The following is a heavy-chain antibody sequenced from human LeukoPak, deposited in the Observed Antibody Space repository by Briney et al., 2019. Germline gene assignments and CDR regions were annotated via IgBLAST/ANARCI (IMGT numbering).Heavy chain of an antibody. D-gene: IGHD3-22*01. CDR1: GGSISSYY. Sequence: PSETLSLTCTVSGGSISSYYWSWIRQPAGKGLEWIGRIYTSGSTNYNPSLKSRVTMSVDTSKNQFSLKLSSVIAADTAVYYCARVGYDSSGYHDAFDIWGQGTMVTVSS. CDR3: ARVGYDSSGYHDAFDI. V-gene: IGHV4-4*07. CDR2: IYTSGST. J-gene: IGHJ3*02.